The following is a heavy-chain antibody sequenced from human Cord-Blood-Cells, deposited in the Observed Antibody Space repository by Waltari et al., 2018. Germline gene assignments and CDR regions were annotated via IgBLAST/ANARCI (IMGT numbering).Heavy chain of an antibody. D-gene: IGHD3-22*01. V-gene: IGHV4-4*02. CDR2: IYHSGST. CDR3: ARDLGGGYYYFDY. J-gene: IGHJ4*02. Sequence: QVQLQESGPGLVKPSGTLSLTCAVSGGSISSSNWWSWVRQPPGKGLEGIGEIYHSGSTKYNPSRRSRVTIAVDKSKTQFSLKLSSVTAADTAVYYCARDLGGGYYYFDYWGQGTLVTVSS. CDR1: GGSISSSNW.